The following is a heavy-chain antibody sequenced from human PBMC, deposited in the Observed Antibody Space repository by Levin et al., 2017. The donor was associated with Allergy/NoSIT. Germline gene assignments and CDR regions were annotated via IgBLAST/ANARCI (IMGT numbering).Heavy chain of an antibody. Sequence: SETLSLTCTVSGGSISSGGYYWSWIRQHPGKGLEWIGYIYYSGSTYYNPSLKSRVTISVDTSKNQFSLKLSSVTAADTAVYYCASFRMVRELYYYMDVWGKGTTVTVSS. D-gene: IGHD3-10*01. J-gene: IGHJ6*03. CDR2: IYYSGST. CDR3: ASFRMVRELYYYMDV. CDR1: GGSISSGGYY. V-gene: IGHV4-31*03.